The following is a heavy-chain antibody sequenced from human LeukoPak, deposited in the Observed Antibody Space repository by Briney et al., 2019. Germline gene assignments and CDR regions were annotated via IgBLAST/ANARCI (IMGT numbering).Heavy chain of an antibody. V-gene: IGHV3-74*03. CDR1: GFTFSRYW. CDR2: ISPDGSTT. Sequence: PGGSLRLSCAASGFTFSRYWMHWVRQAPGKGLMWVSRISPDGSTTLYADSVKGRFTISRDNAKNTLYLQMNSLRAEDTAVYYCARGYSGYFYYWGQGTLVTVSS. D-gene: IGHD5-12*01. J-gene: IGHJ4*02. CDR3: ARGYSGYFYY.